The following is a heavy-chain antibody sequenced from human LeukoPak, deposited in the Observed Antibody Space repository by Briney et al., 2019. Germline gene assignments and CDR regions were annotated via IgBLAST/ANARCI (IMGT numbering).Heavy chain of an antibody. CDR3: AKARGDYDILTGYYPYFDY. Sequence: GGSLRLSCAASGFTFSSYAMSWVRQAPGKGLEWISAISGSGGSTYYADSVKGRFTISRDNSKNTLYLHVNSLRAEDTAVYYCAKARGDYDILTGYYPYFDYWGQGTLVTVSS. J-gene: IGHJ4*02. CDR2: ISGSGGST. CDR1: GFTFSSYA. D-gene: IGHD3-9*01. V-gene: IGHV3-23*01.